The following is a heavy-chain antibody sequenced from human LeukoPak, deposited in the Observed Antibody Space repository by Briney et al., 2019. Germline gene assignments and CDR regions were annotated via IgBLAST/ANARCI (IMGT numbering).Heavy chain of an antibody. CDR2: INHSGST. CDR1: GGSFSGYY. Sequence: PSETLSLTCAVYGGSFSGYYWSWIRQPPGKGLEWIGEINHSGSTNYNPSLKSRVTISVDTSKNQFSLKLSSVTAADTAVYYCARDSSGWNDRDYYYYYYMDVWGKGTTVTVSS. V-gene: IGHV4-34*01. D-gene: IGHD6-19*01. J-gene: IGHJ6*03. CDR3: ARDSSGWNDRDYYYYYYMDV.